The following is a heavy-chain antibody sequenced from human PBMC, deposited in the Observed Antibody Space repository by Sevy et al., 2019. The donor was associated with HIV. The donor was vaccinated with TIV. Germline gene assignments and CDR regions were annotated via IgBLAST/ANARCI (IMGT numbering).Heavy chain of an antibody. J-gene: IGHJ3*02. CDR3: ARRNDFDI. CDR1: GGSINSYH. CDR2: VYYTGGT. Sequence: SETLSLTCTVSGGSINSYHLNWIRQPPGKGLEWIGYVYYTGGTNYNPSLKNRVTISVDRTKNQFSLKLTPVTAAETAGYYCARRNDFDIWGQGTMVTVSS. V-gene: IGHV4-59*08.